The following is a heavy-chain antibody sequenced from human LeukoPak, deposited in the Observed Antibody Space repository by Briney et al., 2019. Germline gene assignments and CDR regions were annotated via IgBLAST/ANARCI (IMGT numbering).Heavy chain of an antibody. D-gene: IGHD2-21*01. Sequence: GGSLRLSCAASGFTFSSYGMHWVRQAPGKGLEWVAVISYDGSNKYYADSVKGRFTISRDNSKNTLYLQMNSLRAEDTAVYYCAREIGPKVPGFNYWGQGTLVTVSS. CDR3: AREIGPKVPGFNY. J-gene: IGHJ4*02. V-gene: IGHV3-30*03. CDR2: ISYDGSNK. CDR1: GFTFSSYG.